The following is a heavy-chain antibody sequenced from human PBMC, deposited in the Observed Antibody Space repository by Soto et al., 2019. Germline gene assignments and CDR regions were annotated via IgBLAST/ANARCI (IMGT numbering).Heavy chain of an antibody. V-gene: IGHV3-23*01. CDR1: GFSFSSYA. CDR3: AKGSIDYSASVDH. Sequence: EVQLLESGGGLVQPGGSLRLACTASGFSFSSYAMVWVRQAPGKGLEWVSVISARGGSLYFADSVKGRFTISRDNSKNVLSLEVNNLRAEDTATYFCAKGSIDYSASVDHWGQGTVVLVSS. CDR2: ISARGGSL. J-gene: IGHJ4*02. D-gene: IGHD1-26*01.